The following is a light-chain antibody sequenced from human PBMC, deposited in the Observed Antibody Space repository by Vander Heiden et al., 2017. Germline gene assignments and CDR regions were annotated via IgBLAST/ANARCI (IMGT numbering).Light chain of an antibody. CDR3: NSYTSSSTLV. J-gene: IGLJ2*01. V-gene: IGLV2-14*01. CDR1: CSDVGDYAY. Sequence: QSALTQPASVSGSPGQSITISCSGTCSDVGDYAYVSWYQQHPGKAPKLMIYAVSNRPSGVSNRFSGSKSGNTASLTISGLQAEDEADYYCNSYTSSSTLVFGGGTKLTVL. CDR2: AVS.